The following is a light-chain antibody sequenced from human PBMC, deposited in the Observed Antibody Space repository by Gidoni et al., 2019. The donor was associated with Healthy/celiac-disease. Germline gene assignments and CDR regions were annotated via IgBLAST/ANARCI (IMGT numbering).Light chain of an antibody. V-gene: IGKV3-15*01. Sequence: EIVMTQSPATLSVSPGERATLSCRASQSVSSNLAWYQQKPGQAPRLLIYGASTRATGIPARFSGSGSGTEVTLTISSLQSEDFAVYYCQQYKNWTSWTFGQGTKVEIK. CDR1: QSVSSN. CDR2: GAS. CDR3: QQYKNWTSWT. J-gene: IGKJ1*01.